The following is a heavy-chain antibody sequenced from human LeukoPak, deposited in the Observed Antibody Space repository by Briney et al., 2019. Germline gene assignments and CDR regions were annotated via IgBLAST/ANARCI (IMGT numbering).Heavy chain of an antibody. V-gene: IGHV3-11*01. J-gene: IGHJ4*02. Sequence: GGSLRLSCAASGFTFSDYYMSWIRQAPGKGLEWISYISSSGDTIYYAVSVKGRFTISRDNAKNSLYLQMNSLRAEDTAVYYCATLGGFVVVVAATANDYWGQGTLVTVSS. CDR2: ISSSGDTI. CDR1: GFTFSDYY. D-gene: IGHD2-15*01. CDR3: ATLGGFVVVVAATANDY.